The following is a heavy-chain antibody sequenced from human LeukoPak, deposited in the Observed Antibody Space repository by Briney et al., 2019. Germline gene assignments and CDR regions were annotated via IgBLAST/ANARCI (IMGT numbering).Heavy chain of an antibody. CDR2: ISYDGSNK. J-gene: IGHJ4*02. Sequence: GRSLRLSCAASGFTFSSYGMHWVRQAPGKGLEWVAVISYDGSNKYYADSVKGRFTISRDNSKNTLYLQMSSLRAEDTAVYYCAKDDVAIVVVPAAAFDYWGQGTLVTVSS. V-gene: IGHV3-30*18. D-gene: IGHD2-2*01. CDR1: GFTFSSYG. CDR3: AKDDVAIVVVPAAAFDY.